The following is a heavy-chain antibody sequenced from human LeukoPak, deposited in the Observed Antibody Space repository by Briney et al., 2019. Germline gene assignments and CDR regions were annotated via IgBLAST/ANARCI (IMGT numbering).Heavy chain of an antibody. CDR3: AVGLFSYGCFDY. D-gene: IGHD5-18*01. CDR1: GGTFSSYA. Sequence: SVKVSCKASGGTFSSYAISWVRQAPGQGLEWMGGIIPIFGTANYAQKFQGRVTITTDESTSTAYMELSSLRSEDTAVYYCAVGLFSYGCFDYWGQGTLVTVSS. J-gene: IGHJ4*02. CDR2: IIPIFGTA. V-gene: IGHV1-69*05.